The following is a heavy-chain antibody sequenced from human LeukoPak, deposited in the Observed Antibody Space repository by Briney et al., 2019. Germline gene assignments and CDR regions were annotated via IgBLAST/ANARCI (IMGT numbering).Heavy chain of an antibody. CDR2: IYYSGST. Sequence: PSETLSLTCTVSGGSISNGGYYWSWIRQHPGKGLEWIGYIYYSGSTYYNPSLKSRVTISVDTSKNQFSLKLSSVTAADTAVYYCARTLVSQLTDYWGQGTLVTVSS. D-gene: IGHD3-9*01. CDR1: GGSISNGGYY. J-gene: IGHJ4*02. V-gene: IGHV4-31*03. CDR3: ARTLVSQLTDY.